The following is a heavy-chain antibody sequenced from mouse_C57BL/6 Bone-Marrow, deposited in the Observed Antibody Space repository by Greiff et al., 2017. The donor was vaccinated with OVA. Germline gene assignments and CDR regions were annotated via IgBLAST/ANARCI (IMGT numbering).Heavy chain of an antibody. J-gene: IGHJ4*01. CDR3: ASDYYCSSEDWYAMDY. CDR1: GYTFTSYW. CDR2: IDPSDSYT. V-gene: IGHV1-69*01. D-gene: IGHD1-1*01. Sequence: QVQLQQPGAELVMPGASVKLSCKASGYTFTSYWMHWVKQRPGQGLEWIGEIDPSDSYTNYNQKFKGKSTLTVDKSSSTAYMQLSSLTSEDSAVYYCASDYYCSSEDWYAMDYWGQGTSVTVSS.